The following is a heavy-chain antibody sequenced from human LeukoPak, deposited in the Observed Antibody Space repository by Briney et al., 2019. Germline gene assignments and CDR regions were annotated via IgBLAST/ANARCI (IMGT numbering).Heavy chain of an antibody. Sequence: GGSLRLSCAASGFTFSSYSMNWVRQAPGKGLEWVSSISSSSSYIYYADSVKGRFTISRDNAQNSLYLQMNRLRAEDTAVYYCCPAGSSWYFDYWGQGTLVTVSS. D-gene: IGHD6-13*01. CDR3: CPAGSSWYFDY. J-gene: IGHJ4*02. CDR2: ISSSSSYI. V-gene: IGHV3-21*01. CDR1: GFTFSSYS.